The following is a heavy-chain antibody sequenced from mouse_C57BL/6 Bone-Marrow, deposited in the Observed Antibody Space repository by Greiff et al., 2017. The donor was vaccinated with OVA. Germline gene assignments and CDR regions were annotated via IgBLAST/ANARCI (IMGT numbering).Heavy chain of an antibody. D-gene: IGHD2-4*01. Sequence: VQLQQSGAELVRPGASVKLSCTASGFNIKDDYMHWVKQRPEQGLEWIGWFDPENGDTEYASKFQGKATITADTTFNTAYLQLSSLTSEDTAIYYCTTFDYDVWFAYWGQGTLVTVSA. CDR1: GFNIKDDY. V-gene: IGHV14-4*01. CDR2: FDPENGDT. J-gene: IGHJ3*01. CDR3: TTFDYDVWFAY.